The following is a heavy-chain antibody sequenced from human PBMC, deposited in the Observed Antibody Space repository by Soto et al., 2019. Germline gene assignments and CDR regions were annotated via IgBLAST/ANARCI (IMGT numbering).Heavy chain of an antibody. J-gene: IGHJ5*02. CDR2: IYYNGNT. CDR3: ARAPSTYYYDISGYYYNWFDP. D-gene: IGHD3-22*01. CDR1: GGSISSGNYY. V-gene: IGHV4-30-4*01. Sequence: PSETLSLTCSVSGGSISSGNYYWSWIRHAPGKGLEWIGYIYYNGNTYYNPSLESRATMSLDTSKKQFSLKLSSVTAADTAVYYCARAPSTYYYDISGYYYNWFDPWGQGTLVTVSS.